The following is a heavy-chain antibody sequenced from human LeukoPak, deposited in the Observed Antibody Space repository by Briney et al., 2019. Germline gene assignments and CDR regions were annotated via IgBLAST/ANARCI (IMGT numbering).Heavy chain of an antibody. CDR1: GGSISSYY. V-gene: IGHV4-4*07. CDR2: IYTSGST. D-gene: IGHD4-23*01. CDR3: ARDRGVTVVTPRSRYGMDV. Sequence: SETLSLTCTVSGGSISSYYWSWIRQPAGKGLEWIGRIYTSGSTNYNPSLKSRVTMSVDTSKNQFSLKLSSVTAADTAVYYCARDRGVTVVTPRSRYGMDVWGQGTTVTVSS. J-gene: IGHJ6*02.